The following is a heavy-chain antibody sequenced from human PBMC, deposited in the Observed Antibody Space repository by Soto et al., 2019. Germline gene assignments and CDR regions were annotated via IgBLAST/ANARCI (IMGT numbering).Heavy chain of an antibody. V-gene: IGHV5-51*01. CDR1: GYSFTSYW. CDR3: ARQRRCSSTSCYVSYYYYMDV. D-gene: IGHD2-2*01. CDR2: IYPGDSDT. Sequence: EVQLVQSGAEVKKRGESLKISCKGSGYSFTSYWIGWVRQMPGKGLEWMGIIYPGDSDTRYSPSFQGQVTISADKSISTAYLQWSSLKASDTAMYYCARQRRCSSTSCYVSYYYYMDVWGKGTTVTVSS. J-gene: IGHJ6*03.